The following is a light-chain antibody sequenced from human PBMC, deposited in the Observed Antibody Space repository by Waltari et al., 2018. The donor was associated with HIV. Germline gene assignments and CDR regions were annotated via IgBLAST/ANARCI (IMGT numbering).Light chain of an antibody. CDR3: VVWDDSLSGVV. J-gene: IGLJ2*01. Sequence: QSVVTQSPSASGTPGQSVTISCSGSSSNIGSNNVFWYQHLPGTAPKLLIYRDNQRPSGVPVRISCSRSGTSSSLAISVFRSVVEAVYYCVVWDDSLSGVVFGGGTSLTVL. CDR2: RDN. V-gene: IGLV1-47*01. CDR1: SSNIGSNN.